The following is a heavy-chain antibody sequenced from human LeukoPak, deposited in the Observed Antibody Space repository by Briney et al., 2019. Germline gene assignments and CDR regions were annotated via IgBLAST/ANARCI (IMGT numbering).Heavy chain of an antibody. CDR2: ISSSSSYI. J-gene: IGHJ6*03. Sequence: PGGSLRLSCAASGFTFSSYSMNWVRQAPGKGLEWVSSISSSSSYIYYADSVKGRFTISRDNAKNSLYLQMNSLRAEDTAVYYCARDLVVVIPMDVWGKGTTVTVSS. D-gene: IGHD2-21*01. CDR3: ARDLVVVIPMDV. CDR1: GFTFSSYS. V-gene: IGHV3-21*01.